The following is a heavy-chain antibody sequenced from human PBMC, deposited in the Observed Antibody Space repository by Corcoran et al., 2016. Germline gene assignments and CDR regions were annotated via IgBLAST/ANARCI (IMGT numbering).Heavy chain of an antibody. D-gene: IGHD1-26*01. Sequence: QVQLVESGGGVVQPGRSLRLSCAASGFTFSSYGMHWVRQAPGKGLEWVAVISDDGSNKYYADSVKGRFTISRDNSKNTLYLQMTSLRAEDTAVYYCAKVSVGAIDYWGQGTLVTVSS. CDR1: GFTFSSYG. V-gene: IGHV3-30*18. CDR2: ISDDGSNK. CDR3: AKVSVGAIDY. J-gene: IGHJ4*02.